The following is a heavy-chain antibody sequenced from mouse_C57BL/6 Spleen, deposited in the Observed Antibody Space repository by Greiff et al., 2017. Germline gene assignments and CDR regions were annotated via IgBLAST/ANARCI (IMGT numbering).Heavy chain of an antibody. D-gene: IGHD2-1*01. V-gene: IGHV1-69*01. J-gene: IGHJ1*03. CDR1: GYTFTSYW. CDR3: ARSYCNHWYFDV. CDR2: IDPSDSYT. Sequence: QVQLQQPGAELVMPGASVKLSCKASGYTFTSYWMHWVKQRPGQGLEWIGEIDPSDSYTNYNQKFKGKSTLTVDKSSSTAYMQLSSLTSEDSAVYYWARSYCNHWYFDVWGTGTTVTVSS.